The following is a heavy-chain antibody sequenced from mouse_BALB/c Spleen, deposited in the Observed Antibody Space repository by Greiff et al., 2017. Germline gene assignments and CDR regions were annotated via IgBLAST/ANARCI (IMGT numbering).Heavy chain of an antibody. CDR1: GFSLTSYG. CDR2: IWSGGST. Sequence: QVQLQQSGPGLVQPSQSLSITCTVSGFSLTSYGVHWVRQSPGKGLEWLGVIWSGGSTDYNAAFISRLSISKDNSKSQVFFKMNSLQANDTAIYYCARNSDYDIHGGYFDYWGQGTTLTVSS. J-gene: IGHJ2*01. V-gene: IGHV2-2*02. D-gene: IGHD2-4*01. CDR3: ARNSDYDIHGGYFDY.